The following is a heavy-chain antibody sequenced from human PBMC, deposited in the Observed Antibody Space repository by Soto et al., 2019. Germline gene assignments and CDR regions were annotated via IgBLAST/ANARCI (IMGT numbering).Heavy chain of an antibody. CDR1: GDSITSGGCY. J-gene: IGHJ6*02. D-gene: IGHD3-10*01. Sequence: SETLSLTCTVSGDSITSGGCYWSWLRQQPGKGLEWIGYIYHSGGASYNPSLRGRAVISIDTSKNQFFLRMNAVTAADTATYYCARDYYGAGSQYYYYGMEVWGQGTTVTVYS. CDR3: ARDYYGAGSQYYYYGMEV. V-gene: IGHV4-31*03. CDR2: IYHSGGA.